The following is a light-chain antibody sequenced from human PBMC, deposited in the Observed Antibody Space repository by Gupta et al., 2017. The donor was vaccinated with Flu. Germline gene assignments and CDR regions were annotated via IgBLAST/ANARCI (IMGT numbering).Light chain of an antibody. V-gene: IGKV2-28*01. CDR1: QSRLHSNGYNY. CDR3: TQALQTPCT. J-gene: IGKJ4*01. Sequence: DIVMTQSPLSLPVTPGEPASISCRSSQSRLHSNGYNYLDWYLQKPGQSPQLLIYLCSNRASGVPDRFSGSGSGTDFTLKISRVEAEDVGVDYCTQALQTPCTFGRGTKVEIK. CDR2: LCS.